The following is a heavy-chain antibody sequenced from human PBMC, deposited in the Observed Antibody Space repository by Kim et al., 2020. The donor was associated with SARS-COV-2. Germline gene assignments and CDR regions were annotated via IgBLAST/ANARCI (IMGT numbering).Heavy chain of an antibody. D-gene: IGHD2-2*01. CDR2: SGST. V-gene: IGHV4-34*01. CDR3: ASPAAAKG. Sequence: SGSTNYNPSLKSRVTISVDTSKNQFSLKLSSVTAADTAVYYCASPAAAKGWGQGTLVTVSS. J-gene: IGHJ4*02.